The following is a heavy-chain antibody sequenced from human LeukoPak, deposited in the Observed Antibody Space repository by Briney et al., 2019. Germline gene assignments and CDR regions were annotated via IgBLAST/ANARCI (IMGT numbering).Heavy chain of an antibody. V-gene: IGHV3-66*01. CDR2: IYSGGTT. J-gene: IGHJ3*02. Sequence: QAGGSLRLSCAASGFTARSNFMSWVRQPPGKGLEWVSVIYSGGTTYYADSVKGRFTISRDNSKNTLYLQLNSLRAEDTAVYYCARGRLSSADAFDIWGQGTMVTVSS. CDR1: GFTARSNF. D-gene: IGHD3-10*01. CDR3: ARGRLSSADAFDI.